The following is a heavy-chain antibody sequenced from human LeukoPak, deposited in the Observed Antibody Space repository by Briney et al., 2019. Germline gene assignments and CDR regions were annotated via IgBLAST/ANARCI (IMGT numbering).Heavy chain of an antibody. CDR1: GFTFSSYV. D-gene: IGHD3-3*01. CDR2: ISGSGGST. V-gene: IGHV3-23*01. Sequence: PGACLRLSCAAAGFTFSSYVMSWVRQAPGKGRGWVSAISGSGGSTYYADSVEGRFTISRDNSKNTLYLQMNSLRAEDTAVYYCAKDPPDFFRMAVSEYFQHWGQGTLVTVSS. CDR3: AKDPPDFFRMAVSEYFQH. J-gene: IGHJ1*01.